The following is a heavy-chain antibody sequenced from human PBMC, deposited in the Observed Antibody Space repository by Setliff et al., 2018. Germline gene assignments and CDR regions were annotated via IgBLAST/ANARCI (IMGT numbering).Heavy chain of an antibody. Sequence: PSETLSLTCAVSGAAISTYYRSWLRQPPGKGLEWIGYVSYGGSTKYNPSLESRVTISLDAPKNQFSLKLTSVTAADTAVYYCARTGTTYYYSCMDVWGKGTTVTVSS. CDR2: VSYGGST. CDR1: GAAISTYY. V-gene: IGHV4-59*08. CDR3: ARTGTTYYYSCMDV. J-gene: IGHJ6*03. D-gene: IGHD3-22*01.